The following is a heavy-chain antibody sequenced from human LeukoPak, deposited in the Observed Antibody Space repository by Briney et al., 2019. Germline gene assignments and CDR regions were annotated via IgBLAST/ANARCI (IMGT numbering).Heavy chain of an antibody. CDR1: GYTFTDYY. D-gene: IGHD6-13*01. Sequence: ASVKVSCKASGYTFTDYYVHWVRQAPGQGLEWMGWINPDSGGTKYAQNFQGRVTMTRDTSISTAYMELSRLRSDDTAVYYCARGRSSPRYWGQGTLVTVSS. CDR2: INPDSGGT. V-gene: IGHV1-2*02. J-gene: IGHJ4*02. CDR3: ARGRSSPRY.